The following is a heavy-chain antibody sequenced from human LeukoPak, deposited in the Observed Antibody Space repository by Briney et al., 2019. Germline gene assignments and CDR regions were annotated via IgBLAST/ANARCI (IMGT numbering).Heavy chain of an antibody. D-gene: IGHD6-19*01. Sequence: SETLSLTCTVSGGSISSYYWSWIRQPAGKGLEWIGRIYTSGSTNSNPSLNSRVTMSVETSKNQFSLKLSSVTAADTAVYYWARDPGRPGYSSGWLYNWFDPWGQGTLVTVSS. J-gene: IGHJ5*02. CDR3: ARDPGRPGYSSGWLYNWFDP. CDR1: GGSISSYY. CDR2: IYTSGST. V-gene: IGHV4-4*07.